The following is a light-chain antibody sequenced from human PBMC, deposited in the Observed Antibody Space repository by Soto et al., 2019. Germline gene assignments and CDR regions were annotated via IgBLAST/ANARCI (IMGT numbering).Light chain of an antibody. J-gene: IGLJ1*01. Sequence: QSALTQPASVSGSPGQSITISCTGTNSDIGAYNYVSWYQQHPGTAPKLIISDVRNRPSGVSDRFSGSKSGNTASLAISGLQAEDEADYSCSSYTSTTALYVFGTGTKLTVL. V-gene: IGLV2-14*03. CDR2: DVR. CDR1: NSDIGAYNY. CDR3: SSYTSTTALYV.